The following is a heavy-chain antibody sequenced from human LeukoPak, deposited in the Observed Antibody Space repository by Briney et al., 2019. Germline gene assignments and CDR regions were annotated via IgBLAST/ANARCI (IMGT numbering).Heavy chain of an antibody. V-gene: IGHV3-7*02. D-gene: IGHD4-17*01. CDR3: TKYGDDDTPGLN. Sequence: GGSLPLSYAPSGCSFNHYWMIWVRQPPGTGLEWVANIKEDGSDKYYVDSVKGRFTISRDNAKNSLYLQMNSLRAEDTAVYYCTKYGDDDTPGLNWGQGTLVTVSS. CDR1: GCSFNHYW. J-gene: IGHJ4*02. CDR2: IKEDGSDK.